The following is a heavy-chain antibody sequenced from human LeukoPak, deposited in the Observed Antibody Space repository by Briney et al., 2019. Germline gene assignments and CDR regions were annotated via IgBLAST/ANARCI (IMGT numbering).Heavy chain of an antibody. CDR2: ISNSGNTK. J-gene: IGHJ4*02. CDR3: AAVIDY. V-gene: IGHV3-48*03. Sequence: GSLRLSCTASGFTFSNYEMNWIRQAPGKGLEWISYISNSGNTKYYADSVKGRFSISRDNANNSVYLQMNNLRAEDTAVYYCAAVIDYWGQGTLVTVSS. CDR1: GFTFSNYE.